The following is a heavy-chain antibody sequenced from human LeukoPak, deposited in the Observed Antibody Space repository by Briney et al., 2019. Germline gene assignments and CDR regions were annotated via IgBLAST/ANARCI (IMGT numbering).Heavy chain of an antibody. D-gene: IGHD3-3*01. Sequence: SVEVSCHASGFSFPISAMQWVRQPPGQRHEWIGWIVVGSGNTNYAQKFQERVTITRDMSTSTAYLELSSLRSEDTAVYYCAAAAHYDFWSGSPDYYYYYYMDVWGKGTTVTVSS. CDR1: GFSFPISA. J-gene: IGHJ6*03. CDR3: AAAAHYDFWSGSPDYYYYYYMDV. V-gene: IGHV1-58*02. CDR2: IVVGSGNT.